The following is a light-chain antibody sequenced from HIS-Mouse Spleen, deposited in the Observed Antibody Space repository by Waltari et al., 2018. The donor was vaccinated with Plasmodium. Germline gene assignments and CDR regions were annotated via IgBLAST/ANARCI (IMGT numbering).Light chain of an antibody. CDR1: QSVSSSY. J-gene: IGKJ2*01. Sequence: EIVLTQSPGTLSLSPGARATLSCRASQSVSSSYLAWYQQKPGQAPRILIYGASSRATGIPDRFSGSGSGTDFTLTISRLEPEDFAVYYCQQYGSSPYTFGQGTKLEIK. CDR2: GAS. V-gene: IGKV3-20*01. CDR3: QQYGSSPYT.